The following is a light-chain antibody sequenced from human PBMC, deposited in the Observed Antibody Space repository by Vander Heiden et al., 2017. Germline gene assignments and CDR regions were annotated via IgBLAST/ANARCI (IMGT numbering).Light chain of an antibody. CDR2: DNN. CDR1: SSNIGNNY. Sequence: QSVLTQPPSVSAAPGQQVTISCSGGSSNIGNNYISWYQQLQGTAPQLLIYDNNKRPSGIPDRFSGSKSGTSATLGITGLQTGDEADYYCGTWDDSLSAYVFGTGTKVTVL. CDR3: GTWDDSLSAYV. J-gene: IGLJ1*01. V-gene: IGLV1-51*01.